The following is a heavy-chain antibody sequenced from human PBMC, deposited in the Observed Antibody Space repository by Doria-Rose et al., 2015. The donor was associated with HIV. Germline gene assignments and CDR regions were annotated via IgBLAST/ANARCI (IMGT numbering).Heavy chain of an antibody. V-gene: IGHV3-48*02. CDR1: GFTFSSYS. J-gene: IGHJ6*02. CDR2: ISSSSSTI. Sequence: VQLVESGGGLVQPGGSLRLSCAASGFTFSSYSMNWVRQAPGKGLEWVSYISSSSSTIYYADSVKGRFTISRDNAKNSLYLQMNSLRDEDTAVYYCARAYSSGWYEDCYYGMDVWGQGTTVTVSS. D-gene: IGHD6-19*01. CDR3: ARAYSSGWYEDCYYGMDV.